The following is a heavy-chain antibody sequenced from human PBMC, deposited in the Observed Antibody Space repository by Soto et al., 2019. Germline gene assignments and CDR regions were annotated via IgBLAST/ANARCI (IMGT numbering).Heavy chain of an antibody. CDR2: IYHTGTT. Sequence: QVQLQESGPGLVKPSETLALSCSVSGDSVHRGGYYWSWIRQHPGTGLEWIGFIYHTGTTNYNPSLKSRVTISVDTSRNQFSLNMTSVTVADTAVYFCARVRGRGSATYYLDYWRQGTLVTVSS. CDR3: ARVRGRGSATYYLDY. D-gene: IGHD3-10*01. J-gene: IGHJ4*02. CDR1: GDSVHRGGYY. V-gene: IGHV4-31*03.